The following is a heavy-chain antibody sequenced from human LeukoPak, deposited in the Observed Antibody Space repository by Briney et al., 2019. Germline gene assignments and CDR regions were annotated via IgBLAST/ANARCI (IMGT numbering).Heavy chain of an antibody. CDR3: ARSSDYYGGYFDY. CDR2: IYYSGST. V-gene: IGHV4-59*01. D-gene: IGHD3-22*01. J-gene: IGHJ4*02. CDR1: DGPISSYY. Sequence: PSETLSLTCSVSDGPISSYYWSWIRQPPGKGLEWIGYIYYSGSTNYNPSLKSRVTISVDTSKNQFSLKLSSVTAADTAVYYCARSSDYYGGYFDYWGQGTLVTVSS.